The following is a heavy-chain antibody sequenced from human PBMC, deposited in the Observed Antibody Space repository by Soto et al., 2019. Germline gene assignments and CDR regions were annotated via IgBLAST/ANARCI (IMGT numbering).Heavy chain of an antibody. D-gene: IGHD3-3*01. CDR1: GGSISSYY. CDR3: ARVSSGYYPRSAFDI. V-gene: IGHV4-59*01. J-gene: IGHJ3*02. Sequence: SETLCLTCTVSGGSISSYYWSWIRQPPGKGLEWIGYIYYSGSTNYNPSLKSRVTISVDTSKNQFSLKLSSVTAADTAVYYCARVSSGYYPRSAFDIWGQGTMVTVSS. CDR2: IYYSGST.